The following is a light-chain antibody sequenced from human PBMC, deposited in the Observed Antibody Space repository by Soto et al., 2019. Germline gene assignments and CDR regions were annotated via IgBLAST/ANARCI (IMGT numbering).Light chain of an antibody. CDR2: DAS. CDR3: QQRSNWTT. J-gene: IGKJ5*01. Sequence: EIVLTQSPATLSLSPGERATLSCRASQSVSSYLACYQQKPGQAPRLRIYDASNRATGIPARFSGSGSGTGFTLTISSLEPEDFAVYYCQQRSNWTTFGQGTRLEIK. CDR1: QSVSSY. V-gene: IGKV3-11*01.